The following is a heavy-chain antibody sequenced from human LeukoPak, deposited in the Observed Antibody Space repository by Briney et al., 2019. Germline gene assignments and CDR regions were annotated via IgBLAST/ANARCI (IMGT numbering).Heavy chain of an antibody. D-gene: IGHD2-2*01. CDR1: GGSISSYY. Sequence: SETLSLTCTVSGGSISSYYWSWIRQPAGKGLEWIGRIYTSGSTNYNPSLKSRVTMSVDTSKNQFSLKLSSVTAADTAVYYCARDCRSTSCYDAFDIWGQGTMVTVSS. CDR2: IYTSGST. CDR3: ARDCRSTSCYDAFDI. V-gene: IGHV4-4*07. J-gene: IGHJ3*02.